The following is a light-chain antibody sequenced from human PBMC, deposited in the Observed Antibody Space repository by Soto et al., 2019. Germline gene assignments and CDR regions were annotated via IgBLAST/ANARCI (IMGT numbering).Light chain of an antibody. CDR2: DTS. J-gene: IGKJ1*01. Sequence: EIVLTQSPGTLSLSPGERATLSCRASQSVRDRYLAWYQLKPGQAPSLLIYDTSTRATGVPDRFSGSGSGTDFALTISRVEPEDFAIYFCQQYGSSPGTFGQGTKVEI. CDR1: QSVRDRY. V-gene: IGKV3-20*01. CDR3: QQYGSSPGT.